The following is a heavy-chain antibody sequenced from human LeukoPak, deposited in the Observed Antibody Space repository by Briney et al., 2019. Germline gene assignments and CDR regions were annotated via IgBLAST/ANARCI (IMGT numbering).Heavy chain of an antibody. J-gene: IGHJ4*02. CDR3: TADLRGDYAPSLAS. V-gene: IGHV3-15*01. D-gene: IGHD4-17*01. CDR2: IKSKTDGGTT. Sequence: PGGSLRLSCAASGFTFSNAWMSWVRQAPGKGLEWVGRIKSKTDGGTTDYAAPVKGRFTISRDDSESTLYLQMNSLKTEDTALYYCTADLRGDYAPSLASWGQGTLVTVSS. CDR1: GFTFSNAW.